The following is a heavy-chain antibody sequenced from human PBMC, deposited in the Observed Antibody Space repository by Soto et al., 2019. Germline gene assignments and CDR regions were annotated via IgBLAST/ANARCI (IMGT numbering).Heavy chain of an antibody. CDR1: GFTFSSYG. Sequence: GGSLRLSCAASGFTFSSYGMHWVRQAPGKGLEWVAVIWYDGSNKYYADSVKGRFTISRDNSKNTLDLQMNSLRAEDTAVYYCARDQSDCSSTSCQYHDAFDIWGQGTVVTVSS. CDR2: IWYDGSNK. V-gene: IGHV3-33*01. D-gene: IGHD2-2*01. J-gene: IGHJ3*02. CDR3: ARDQSDCSSTSCQYHDAFDI.